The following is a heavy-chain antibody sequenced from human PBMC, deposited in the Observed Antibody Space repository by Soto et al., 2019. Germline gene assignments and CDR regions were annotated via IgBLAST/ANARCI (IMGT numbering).Heavy chain of an antibody. CDR3: SRDVDFGEEDV. CDR1: GGAISNSY. V-gene: IGHV4-59*01. Sequence: ETLSLTCGVSGGAISNSYWSWIRQSPGKGLEWIGYIYSNGNTNYNPSLNSRVTISIDTSKNQFSLKLTSATAADTAVYYCSRDVDFGEEDVWGQGTTVTVSS. J-gene: IGHJ6*02. CDR2: IYSNGNT. D-gene: IGHD4-17*01.